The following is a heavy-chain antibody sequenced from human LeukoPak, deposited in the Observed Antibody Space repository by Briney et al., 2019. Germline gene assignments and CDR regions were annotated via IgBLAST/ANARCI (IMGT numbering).Heavy chain of an antibody. D-gene: IGHD5-12*01. CDR3: ACTSGYDFSSHYYYYMDV. J-gene: IGHJ6*03. V-gene: IGHV3-21*01. Sequence: PGGSLRLSCAASGFTFSSYSMNWVRQAPGKGLEWVSSISSGSSYIYYADSVKGRFTISRDNAKNSLYLQMNSLSAEDTAVYYCACTSGYDFSSHYYYYMDVWGKGTTVTVSS. CDR1: GFTFSSYS. CDR2: ISSGSSYI.